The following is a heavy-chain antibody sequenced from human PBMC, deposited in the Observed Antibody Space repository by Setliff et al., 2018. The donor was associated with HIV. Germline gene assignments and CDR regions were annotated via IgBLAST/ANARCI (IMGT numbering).Heavy chain of an antibody. Sequence: SVKVSCKASRDIFSSYGITWVRQAPGQGLEWMGGIIPLFGTADYAQKYRGRVTITADESTSTAYMELSSLRFDDTAVYYCARDNSDCGDSAYFDYWGQGTLVTVSS. CDR2: IIPLFGTA. J-gene: IGHJ4*02. V-gene: IGHV1-69*13. D-gene: IGHD4-17*01. CDR1: RDIFSSYG. CDR3: ARDNSDCGDSAYFDY.